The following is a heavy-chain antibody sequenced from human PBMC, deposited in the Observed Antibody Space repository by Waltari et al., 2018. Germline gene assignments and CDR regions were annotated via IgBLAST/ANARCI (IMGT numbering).Heavy chain of an antibody. CDR2: INPSGGST. Sequence: QVQLVQSGAEVKKPGASVKVSCKASGYTFTSYYMHWVRQAPGQGLEWMGIINPSGGSTSYAQKFQGRVSMTRDTSTSTVYMELSSLRSEDTAVYYCARDGTYGSGSYPLDYWGQGTLVTVSS. CDR3: ARDGTYGSGSYPLDY. D-gene: IGHD3-10*01. V-gene: IGHV1-46*01. CDR1: GYTFTSYY. J-gene: IGHJ4*02.